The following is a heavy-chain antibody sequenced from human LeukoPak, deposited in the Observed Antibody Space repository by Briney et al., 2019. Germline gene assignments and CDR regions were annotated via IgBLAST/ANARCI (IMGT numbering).Heavy chain of an antibody. CDR3: ARVSYQEGVDY. J-gene: IGHJ4*02. V-gene: IGHV1-2*02. Sequence: GASVKVSCKASGYTFTGYYMYWVRQAPGQGLEWMGWINPKSGGTNYAQKFQGRVTMTRDTSISTAYMELSRLRSDDTAVYYCARVSYQEGVDYWGQGTLVTVSS. CDR2: INPKSGGT. CDR1: GYTFTGYY. D-gene: IGHD2-2*01.